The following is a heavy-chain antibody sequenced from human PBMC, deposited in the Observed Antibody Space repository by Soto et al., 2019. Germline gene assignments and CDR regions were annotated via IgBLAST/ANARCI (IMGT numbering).Heavy chain of an antibody. J-gene: IGHJ6*02. D-gene: IGHD4-17*01. V-gene: IGHV1-69*01. CDR1: GGTFSSYA. CDR3: ARGPTVNIYALHPQYYYYRMDG. CDR2: IIRIFGTA. Sequence: QVQLVQSGAEVKKPGSSVKVACKTSGGTFSSYAISWVRQAPGQGLEWMGGIIRIFGTANYAQKFQGRVTITADESTSTAYMELSSLRFEDKSVYYCARGPTVNIYALHPQYYYYRMDGWGQGTTVTVSS.